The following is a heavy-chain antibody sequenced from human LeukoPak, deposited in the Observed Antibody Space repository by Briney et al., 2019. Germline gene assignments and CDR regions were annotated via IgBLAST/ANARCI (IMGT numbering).Heavy chain of an antibody. J-gene: IGHJ4*02. CDR2: IRSKVYGGTP. CDR3: SREGGSGWAYDY. V-gene: IGHV3-49*03. CDR1: GFTFGDYA. D-gene: IGHD6-19*01. Sequence: GGSLRVSCTGSGFTFGDYAMSWFRQAPERGLEDIGFIRSKVYGGTPEYAASVRGRFTISRDDSKSITYLQMNSLKSEDTAVYYCSREGGSGWAYDYRGQGTVVTVSS.